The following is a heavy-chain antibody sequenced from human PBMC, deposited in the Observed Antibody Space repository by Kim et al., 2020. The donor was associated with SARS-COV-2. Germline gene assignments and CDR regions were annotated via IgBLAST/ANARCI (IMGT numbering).Heavy chain of an antibody. V-gene: IGHV4-31*03. D-gene: IGHD3-22*01. CDR1: GGSISSGGYY. Sequence: SETLSLTCTVSGGSISSGGYYWSWIRQHPGKGLEWIGYIYYSGSTYYNPSPKSRVTISVDTSKNQFSLKLSSVTAADTAVYYCASRIPQTYYYDSSEEIWAFDIWGQGTMVTVSS. J-gene: IGHJ3*02. CDR2: IYYSGST. CDR3: ASRIPQTYYYDSSEEIWAFDI.